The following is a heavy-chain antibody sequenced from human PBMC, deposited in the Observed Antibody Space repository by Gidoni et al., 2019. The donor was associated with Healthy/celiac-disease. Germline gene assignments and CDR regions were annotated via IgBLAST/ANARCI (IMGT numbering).Heavy chain of an antibody. CDR1: GVTCTSYA. V-gene: IGHV3-23*01. CDR2: RSGSGGGT. D-gene: IGHD5-12*01. J-gene: IGHJ3*02. CDR3: GKWRSRDGYNFDAFDI. Sequence: EGQMMVAGGGMAQAGGSLTLYSAASGVTCTSYATSWVGQAPGKGLEWLSARSGSGGGTYYSASVKGRFTIYRDDSKTRLDLQMNSRRAEDKAVYYCGKWRSRDGYNFDAFDIWGQGTMVTVSS.